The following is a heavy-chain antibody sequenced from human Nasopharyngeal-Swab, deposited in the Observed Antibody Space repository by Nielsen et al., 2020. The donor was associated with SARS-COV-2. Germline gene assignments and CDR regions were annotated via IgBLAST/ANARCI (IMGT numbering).Heavy chain of an antibody. V-gene: IGHV3-74*01. CDR1: GFTFSTYW. D-gene: IGHD2-15*01. Sequence: GESLMISCAASGFTFSTYWMHWVRQPPGKGLLWVSRIDTDGTITDYADSVKGRFTISRDNAKNTLYLQMNSLRAEDTAVYYCARDVGGRDNYWGQGALVTVSS. CDR3: ARDVGGRDNY. CDR2: IDTDGTIT. J-gene: IGHJ4*02.